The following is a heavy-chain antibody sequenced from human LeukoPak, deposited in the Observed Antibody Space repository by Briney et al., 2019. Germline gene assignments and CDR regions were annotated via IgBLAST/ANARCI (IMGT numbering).Heavy chain of an antibody. CDR3: VREGYSTGQFDY. CDR1: GFIFSDYY. J-gene: IGHJ4*02. D-gene: IGHD2-8*02. Sequence: GGSLRLSCAASGFIFSDYYMTWIRQAPGKGLEWVSHISSSGSNIHHADSVKGRFTISRDNAKNSLYLQMNSLRAEDTAVYYCVREGYSTGQFDYWGQGTLVTISS. V-gene: IGHV3-11*04. CDR2: ISSSGSNI.